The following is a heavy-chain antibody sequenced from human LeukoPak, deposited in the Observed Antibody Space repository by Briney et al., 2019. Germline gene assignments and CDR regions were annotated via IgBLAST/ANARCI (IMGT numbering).Heavy chain of an antibody. J-gene: IGHJ6*02. V-gene: IGHV3-7*01. CDR3: ASYGVSHGMDV. CDR1: GFTFSTYW. D-gene: IGHD3-10*01. CDR2: IKGDGSEK. Sequence: GGSLRFSCAASGFTFSTYWMAWVRQAPGKGLEWVANIKGDGSEKYHGDSVTGRFTISRDNAKNSLYLQMNSLRAEDTAIYYCASYGVSHGMDVWGQGTTVTVSS.